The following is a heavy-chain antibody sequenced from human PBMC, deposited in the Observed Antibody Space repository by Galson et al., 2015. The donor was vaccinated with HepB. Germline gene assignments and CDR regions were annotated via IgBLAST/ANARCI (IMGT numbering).Heavy chain of an antibody. Sequence: SLRLSCAASGFTLTTHAMTWVRQAPGKGLEWVSGISGGGGSTYYADSVKGRFTISRDNSRNTLSLQINSLRAEDTAVYYCAKGRVFRRLVRADYCFDYWGQGTLVVVSS. CDR3: AKGRVFRRLVRADYCFDY. J-gene: IGHJ4*02. CDR2: ISGGGGST. V-gene: IGHV3-23*01. CDR1: GFTLTTHA. D-gene: IGHD6-19*01.